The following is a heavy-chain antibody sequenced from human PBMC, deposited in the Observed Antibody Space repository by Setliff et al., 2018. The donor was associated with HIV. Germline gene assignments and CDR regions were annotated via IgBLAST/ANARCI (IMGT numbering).Heavy chain of an antibody. CDR3: ARARYIVIRGDAGMDV. V-gene: IGHV4-4*07. D-gene: IGHD3-10*01. CDR2: VSSRGDT. CDR1: GGSISSYY. Sequence: LSLTCTVSGGSISSYYWSWIRQPAGKGLEWIGRVSSRGDTNYNPSLKSRVTISVDTSKNQVSLKLSSVTASDTAVYYCARARYIVIRGDAGMDVWGPGTTVTVSS. J-gene: IGHJ6*02.